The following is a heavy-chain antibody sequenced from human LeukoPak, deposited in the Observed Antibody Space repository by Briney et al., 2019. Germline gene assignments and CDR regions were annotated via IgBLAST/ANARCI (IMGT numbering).Heavy chain of an antibody. J-gene: IGHJ5*02. D-gene: IGHD3-22*01. CDR2: IRYDGSNK. V-gene: IGHV3-30*02. Sequence: GGSLRLSCVASGFIFTSYGMHWVRQAPGKGLEWVAFIRYDGSNKYYADSVKGRFTISRDNSKNTLYLQMNSLRPEDTAVYYCAKHPYYQDSLDNWFDPWGQGTQVTVSS. CDR1: GFIFTSYG. CDR3: AKHPYYQDSLDNWFDP.